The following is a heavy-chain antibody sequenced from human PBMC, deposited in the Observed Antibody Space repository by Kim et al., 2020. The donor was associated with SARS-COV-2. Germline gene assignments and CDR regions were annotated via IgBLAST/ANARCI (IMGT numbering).Heavy chain of an antibody. V-gene: IGHV3-33*01. Sequence: YADAVKARFAISRDNSKNTVYLQMSTLRAEDTAMYYCARDRAASNFDHWGQGILVTVSS. D-gene: IGHD6-13*01. CDR3: ARDRAASNFDH. J-gene: IGHJ4*02.